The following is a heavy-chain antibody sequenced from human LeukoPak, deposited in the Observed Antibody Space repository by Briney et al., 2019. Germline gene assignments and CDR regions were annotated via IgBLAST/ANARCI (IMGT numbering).Heavy chain of an antibody. V-gene: IGHV3-21*01. D-gene: IGHD3-9*01. J-gene: IGHJ3*02. CDR2: ISGSSSYI. Sequence: QPGGSQRLSCAASGFTFSSYSMNWVRQAPGKGLEWVSSISGSSSYIYYADSVKGRFTISRDNAKNSLYLQMNSLRAEDTAVYYCARVDYDILTGYYIYAFDIWGQGTMVTVSS. CDR3: ARVDYDILTGYYIYAFDI. CDR1: GFTFSSYS.